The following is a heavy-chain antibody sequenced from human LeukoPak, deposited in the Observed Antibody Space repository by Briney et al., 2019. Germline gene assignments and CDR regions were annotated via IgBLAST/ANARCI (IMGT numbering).Heavy chain of an antibody. CDR1: GGSISSGGYY. CDR3: ARKPLPDYSYGYLSFAFDP. Sequence: PSETLSLTCTVSGGSISSGGYYWSWIRQHPGKGLEWIGYIYYSGSTYYNPSLKSRVTISVDTSKNQFSLKLSSVTAADTAVYYCARKPLPDYSYGYLSFAFDPWGQGTLVTVSS. D-gene: IGHD5-18*01. V-gene: IGHV4-31*03. J-gene: IGHJ5*02. CDR2: IYYSGST.